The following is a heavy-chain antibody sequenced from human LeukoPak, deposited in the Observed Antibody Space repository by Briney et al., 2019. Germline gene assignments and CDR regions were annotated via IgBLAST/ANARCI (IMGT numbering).Heavy chain of an antibody. V-gene: IGHV4-39*07. CDR1: GGSIRGSSYY. CDR3: ARFTEDRRYSYVGYFDY. D-gene: IGHD5-18*01. J-gene: IGHJ4*02. Sequence: SETLSLTCTVSGGSIRGSSYYWGWIRQPPGKGLEWIGSVYYSGSTFYNPSLKSRVTISVDTSKNQFSLKLSSLTAADTAVYYCARFTEDRRYSYVGYFDYWGQGTLVIVSS. CDR2: VYYSGST.